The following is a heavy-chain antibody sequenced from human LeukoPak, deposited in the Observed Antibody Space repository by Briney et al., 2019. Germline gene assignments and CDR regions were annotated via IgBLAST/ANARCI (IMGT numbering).Heavy chain of an antibody. CDR3: AREGDILTGYYYYYGMDA. D-gene: IGHD3-9*01. CDR2: INPNSGGT. CDR1: GYTFTGYY. J-gene: IGHJ6*02. V-gene: IGHV1-2*02. Sequence: GASVKVSCKASGYTFTGYYMHWVRQAPGQGLEWMGWINPNSGGTNYAQKFQGRVTMTRDTSISTAYMELSRLRSDDTAVYYCAREGDILTGYYYYYGMDAWGQGTTVTVSS.